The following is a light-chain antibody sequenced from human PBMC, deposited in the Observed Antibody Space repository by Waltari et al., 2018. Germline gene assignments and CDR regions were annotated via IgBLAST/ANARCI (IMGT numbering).Light chain of an antibody. J-gene: IGLJ2*01. CDR3: AAWDASLSGVV. V-gene: IGLV1-47*01. CDR2: RNN. CDR1: SSNIGSNY. Sequence: QSVLTQPPSASGTPGQRVTISCSGSSSNIGSNYVYWYQQLPGTAPKLLIYRNNQRPQGVPDRFSGSKSGTSAPLAISGLRSEDEADYYCAAWDASLSGVVFGGGTKLTVL.